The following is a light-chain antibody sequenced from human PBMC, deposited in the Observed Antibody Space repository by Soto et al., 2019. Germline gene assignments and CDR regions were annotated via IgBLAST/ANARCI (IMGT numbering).Light chain of an antibody. Sequence: QSALTQPASVSGSPGQSITISCTGAGGNVGGYKYVSWYQQHPGKAPKLMIFEVSNRPSGVSNRFSGSKSGNTASLTISGLQAEDEGDYYCCSYTGGTTLVCGGGTKLTVL. CDR1: GGNVGGYKY. CDR2: EVS. J-gene: IGLJ2*01. V-gene: IGLV2-14*01. CDR3: CSYTGGTTLV.